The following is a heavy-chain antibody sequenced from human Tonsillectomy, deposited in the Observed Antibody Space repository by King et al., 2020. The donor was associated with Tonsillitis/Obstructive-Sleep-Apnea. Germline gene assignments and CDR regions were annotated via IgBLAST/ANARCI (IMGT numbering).Heavy chain of an antibody. CDR3: ARGLFRITIFAFEDWFDP. V-gene: IGHV4-34*01. CDR2: INHSGST. D-gene: IGHD3-3*01. Sequence: VQLQQWGAGLLTPSETLSLTCAVYGGSFSGYYWSWIRQPPGKGLEWIGEINHSGSTNYNPSLKSRVTISVDTSKNQFSLKLSSVTAADTAVYYCARGLFRITIFAFEDWFDPWGQGTLVTVSS. CDR1: GGSFSGYY. J-gene: IGHJ5*02.